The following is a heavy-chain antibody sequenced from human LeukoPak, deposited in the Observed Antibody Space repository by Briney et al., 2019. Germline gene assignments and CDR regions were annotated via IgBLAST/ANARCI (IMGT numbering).Heavy chain of an antibody. CDR2: ISAYNGNT. CDR3: AGDFTGSTRPYALDI. Sequence: ASVKVSCKASGYTFTSYGISWVRQAPGQGLEWMGWISAYNGNTNYAQKLQGRVTMTTDTSTSTAYMELRSLRSDDTAVYYCAGDFTGSTRPYALDIWGQGTMVTVSS. V-gene: IGHV1-18*01. J-gene: IGHJ3*02. CDR1: GYTFTSYG.